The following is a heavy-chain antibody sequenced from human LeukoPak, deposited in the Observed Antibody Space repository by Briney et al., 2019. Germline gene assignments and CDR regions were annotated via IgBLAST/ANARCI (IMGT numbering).Heavy chain of an antibody. V-gene: IGHV5-10-1*01. J-gene: IGHJ4*02. CDR1: GYSFTSYW. CDR2: IDPSDSYT. D-gene: IGHD6-19*01. CDR3: ARLPWAWLVPPNYYFDY. Sequence: GESLKISCKGSGYSFTSYWISWLRQMPGKGLEWMGRIDPSDSYTNYSPSFQGHVTISVDKSISTAYLQWSSLKTSDTAMYYCARLPWAWLVPPNYYFDYWGQGTLVTVSS.